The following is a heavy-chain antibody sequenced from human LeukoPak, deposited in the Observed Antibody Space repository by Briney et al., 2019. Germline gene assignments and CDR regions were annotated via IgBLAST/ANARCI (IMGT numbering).Heavy chain of an antibody. CDR2: IKQDGSEK. CDR3: ARVSPYGNDAFDI. CDR1: GFTFSSYW. Sequence: PGGSLRLSCAASGFTFSSYWMSWVRQAPGKGLEWVANIKQDGSEKYYVDSVKGQFTISRDNAKNSLYLQMNSLRAEDTAVYYCARVSPYGNDAFDIWGQGTMVTVSS. V-gene: IGHV3-7*01. D-gene: IGHD4-17*01. J-gene: IGHJ3*02.